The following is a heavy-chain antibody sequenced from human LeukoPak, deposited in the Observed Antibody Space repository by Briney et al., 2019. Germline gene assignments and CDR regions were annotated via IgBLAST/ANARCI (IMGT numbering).Heavy chain of an antibody. Sequence: SETLSLTCAVYGGSFSGYYWSWIRQPPGKGLEWIGEINHSGSTNYNPSLKSRVTISVDTSKNQFSLKLSSVTAADTAVYYCAREALEDSYGNWFDPWGLGTLVTVSS. CDR3: AREALEDSYGNWFDP. J-gene: IGHJ5*02. V-gene: IGHV4-34*01. CDR2: INHSGST. D-gene: IGHD5-18*01. CDR1: GGSFSGYY.